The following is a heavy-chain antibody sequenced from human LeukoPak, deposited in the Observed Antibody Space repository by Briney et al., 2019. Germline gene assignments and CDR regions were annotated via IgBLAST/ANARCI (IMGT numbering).Heavy chain of an antibody. J-gene: IGHJ6*02. V-gene: IGHV3-66*01. CDR3: ARDRSHRAYYYGMDV. CDR2: IYSGGST. CDR1: GFTFSSNY. Sequence: PGGSLRLSCAASGFTFSSNYMSWVRQAPGKGLEWVSVIYSGGSTYYADSVKGRFTISRDNSKNTLYLQMNSLRAEDTAVYYCARDRSHRAYYYGMDVWGQGTTVTVSS.